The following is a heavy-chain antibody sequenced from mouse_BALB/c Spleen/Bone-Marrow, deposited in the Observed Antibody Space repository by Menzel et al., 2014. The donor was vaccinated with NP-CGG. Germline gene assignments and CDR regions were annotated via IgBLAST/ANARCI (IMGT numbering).Heavy chain of an antibody. Sequence: VKLVESGPGLVAPSQSLSIPCTVSGFSLTSYGVHWVRQPPGKGLEWLGVIWAGGSTNYNSALMSRLSISKDNSKSXVFVKMNSLQTDDIAMYYCARDDDSSCLAYWGQGTLVTVSA. CDR3: ARDDDSSCLAY. D-gene: IGHD2-4*01. CDR1: GFSLTSYG. CDR2: IWAGGST. V-gene: IGHV2-9*02. J-gene: IGHJ3*01.